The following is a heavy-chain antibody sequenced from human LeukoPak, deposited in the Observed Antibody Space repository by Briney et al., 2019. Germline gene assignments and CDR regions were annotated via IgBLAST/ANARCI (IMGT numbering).Heavy chain of an antibody. Sequence: PSETLSLTCAVYGGSFSGYYWSWIHQPPGKGLEWIGEINHSGSTNYNPSLKSRVIISVDTSKNQFSLKLSSVTAADTAVYYCARGGGDYYLDYWGQGTLVTVSS. CDR1: GGSFSGYY. D-gene: IGHD3-16*01. V-gene: IGHV4-34*01. CDR2: INHSGST. CDR3: ARGGGDYYLDY. J-gene: IGHJ4*02.